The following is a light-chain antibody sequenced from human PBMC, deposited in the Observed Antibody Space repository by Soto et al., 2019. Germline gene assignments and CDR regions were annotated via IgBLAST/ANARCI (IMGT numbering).Light chain of an antibody. CDR2: SNN. CDR3: AAWDDSLSGWV. CDR1: SSNIGAGYD. V-gene: IGLV1-47*02. J-gene: IGLJ3*02. Sequence: QSVLAQPPSVSGAPGQKVTISCTGSSSNIGAGYDLHWYQQLPGTAPKLLIYSNNQRPSGVPDRFSGSKSGTSASLAISGLRSEDEADYYCAAWDDSLSGWVFGGGTKLTVL.